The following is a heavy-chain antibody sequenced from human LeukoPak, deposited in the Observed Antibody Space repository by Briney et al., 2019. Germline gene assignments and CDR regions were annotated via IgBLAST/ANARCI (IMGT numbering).Heavy chain of an antibody. D-gene: IGHD2-21*02. J-gene: IGHJ5*02. CDR2: MNPNSGNT. CDR3: ARGPLTSCCWFDP. CDR1: GYTFTSYD. Sequence: ASVKVSCKASGYTFTSYDINWVRQATGQGPEWMGWMNPNSGNTGYAQKFQGRVTMTRNTSISTAYMELSSLRSEDTAVYYCARGPLTSCCWFDPWGQGTLVTVSS. V-gene: IGHV1-8*01.